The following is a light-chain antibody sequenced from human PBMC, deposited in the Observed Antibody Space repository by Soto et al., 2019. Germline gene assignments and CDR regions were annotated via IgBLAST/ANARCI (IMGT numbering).Light chain of an antibody. CDR1: QSLKAAGQSFSDY. CDR3: QQYALWPLT. CDR2: GAF. Sequence: DIVMTQSPATLSVSPGERATLSCRASQSLKAAGQSFSDYLAWYQQKPGQAPRLLIYGAFTRATGVPARFXXSXXXXXXXXXIXXXQSEDFAVYYCQQYALWPLTFGGGTNVEIK. V-gene: IGKV3-15*01. J-gene: IGKJ4*01.